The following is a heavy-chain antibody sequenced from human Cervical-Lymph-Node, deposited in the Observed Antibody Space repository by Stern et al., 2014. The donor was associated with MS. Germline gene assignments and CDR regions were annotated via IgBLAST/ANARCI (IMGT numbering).Heavy chain of an antibody. CDR3: ASLFDSSGYFDYS. CDR1: GHTFTYRY. J-gene: IGHJ4*02. V-gene: IGHV1-45*02. D-gene: IGHD3-22*01. CDR2: ITPFNGNT. Sequence: VQLLESGAEVRKTGSSVKVSCKASGHTFTYRYLHWVRQAPGQAPEWMGWITPFNGNTNYAQKFQDRVTITRDTSMNTAYMELSSLRSEDTAMYYCASLFDSSGYFDYSWGQGTLVTVSS.